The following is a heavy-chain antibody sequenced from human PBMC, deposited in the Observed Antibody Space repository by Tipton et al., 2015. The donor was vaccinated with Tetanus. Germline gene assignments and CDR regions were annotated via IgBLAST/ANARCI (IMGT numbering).Heavy chain of an antibody. V-gene: IGHV3-23*01. Sequence: SLRLSCAASGFTFSSYAMSWVRQAPGKGLEWVSAISGSGGSTYYADSVKGRFTISRDNSKNTLYLQMNILRAEDTAVYYCAQDGVVVVAAQSPYWGQGTLVTVSS. D-gene: IGHD2-15*01. J-gene: IGHJ4*02. CDR2: ISGSGGST. CDR3: AQDGVVVVAAQSPY. CDR1: GFTFSSYA.